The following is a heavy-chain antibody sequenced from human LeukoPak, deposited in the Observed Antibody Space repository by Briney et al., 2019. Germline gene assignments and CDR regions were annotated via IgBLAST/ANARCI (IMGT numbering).Heavy chain of an antibody. CDR1: GFTFSSYA. D-gene: IGHD2-15*01. V-gene: IGHV3-30-3*01. CDR2: ISYDGSNK. Sequence: GRSLRLSCAASGFTFSSYAMHWVRQAPGKGLEWVAVISYDGSNKYYADSVKGRLTISRDNSKNTLYLQMNSLRAEDTAVYYCARDWANIVVVVAATPATWFDPWGQGTLVTVSS. CDR3: ARDWANIVVVVAATPATWFDP. J-gene: IGHJ5*02.